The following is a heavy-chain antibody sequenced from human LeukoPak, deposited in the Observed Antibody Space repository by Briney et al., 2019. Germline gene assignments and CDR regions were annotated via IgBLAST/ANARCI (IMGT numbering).Heavy chain of an antibody. V-gene: IGHV4-34*01. D-gene: IGHD3-9*01. CDR3: ARSDILTGYYSLTFDY. Sequence: SETLSLTCAVYGGSFSGYYWSWIRQPPGKGLEWIGEINHSGSTNYNPSLKSRVTISVDTSKNQFSLKLSSVTAADTAVYYCARSDILTGYYSLTFDYWGQGTLVTVSS. J-gene: IGHJ4*02. CDR2: INHSGST. CDR1: GGSFSGYY.